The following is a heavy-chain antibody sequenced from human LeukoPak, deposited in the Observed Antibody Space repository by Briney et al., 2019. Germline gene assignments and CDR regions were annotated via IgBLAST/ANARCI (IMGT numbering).Heavy chain of an antibody. CDR1: GFTFSSYG. J-gene: IGHJ4*02. CDR3: ARGCYYERSGYCPFDY. CDR2: ISYDGSNK. D-gene: IGHD3-22*01. V-gene: IGHV3-30*03. Sequence: GRSLRLSCAASGFTFSSYGMHWVRQAPGKGLEWVAVISYDGSNKYYADSVKGRFTISRDNSKNTLYLQMNSLRADDTAVYYCARGCYYERSGYCPFDYWGPGTLVTVSS.